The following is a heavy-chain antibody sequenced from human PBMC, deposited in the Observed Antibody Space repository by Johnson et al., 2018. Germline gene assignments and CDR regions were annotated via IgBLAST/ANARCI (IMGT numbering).Heavy chain of an antibody. D-gene: IGHD5-12*01. CDR3: ARRQTGESDYDDAFDI. Sequence: VQLVESGGGLVKPGGSLRLSCAASGFTFSSYTMNWVRQAPGKGLEWVSAISAVSTYIYYADSVTGRFTISRDNAKNPLYLQMNSLRAEDTAMYYCARRQTGESDYDDAFDIWGQGTMVTVSS. V-gene: IGHV3-21*01. CDR1: GFTFSSYT. CDR2: ISAVSTYI. J-gene: IGHJ3*02.